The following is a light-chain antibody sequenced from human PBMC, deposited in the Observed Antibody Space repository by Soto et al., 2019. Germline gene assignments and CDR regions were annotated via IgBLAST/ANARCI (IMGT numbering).Light chain of an antibody. Sequence: EIVLTQSPGTLSLSPGERATLSGRASQSVSSSYLAWYQQKPGQAPRLIIYGASSRATGIPDRFSGSGSGTDFTLTISGLEPEDFAVYYCQQYGSSPTWTFGQGTKVDIK. V-gene: IGKV3-20*01. CDR3: QQYGSSPTWT. CDR2: GAS. J-gene: IGKJ1*01. CDR1: QSVSSSY.